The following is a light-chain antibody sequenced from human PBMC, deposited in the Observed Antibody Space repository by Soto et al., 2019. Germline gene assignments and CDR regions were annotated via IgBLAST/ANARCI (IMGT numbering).Light chain of an antibody. J-gene: IGLJ1*01. Sequence: QSALTQPASVSGSPGQSITISCTGTSSDVGGYDYVSWYQQHPGKAPQLMIYDVNNRPSGVSNRFSGSKSGNTASLTISGLQAEAEADYYCSSSTSSSTLVFGTGTKLTVL. CDR1: SSDVGGYDY. CDR2: DVN. CDR3: SSSTSSSTLV. V-gene: IGLV2-14*01.